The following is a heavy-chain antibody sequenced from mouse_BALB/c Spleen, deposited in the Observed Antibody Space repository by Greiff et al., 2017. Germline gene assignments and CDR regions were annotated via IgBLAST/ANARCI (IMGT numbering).Heavy chain of an antibody. CDR2: ISYSGST. V-gene: IGHV3-2*02. J-gene: IGHJ3*01. CDR1: GYSITSDYA. Sequence: EVKLVESGPGLVKPSQSLSLTCTVTGYSITSDYAWNWIRQFPGNKLEWMGYISYSGSTSYNPSLKSRISITRDTSKNQFFLQLNSVTTEDTATYYCAQTARATLFAYWGQGTLVTVSA. D-gene: IGHD3-2*01. CDR3: AQTARATLFAY.